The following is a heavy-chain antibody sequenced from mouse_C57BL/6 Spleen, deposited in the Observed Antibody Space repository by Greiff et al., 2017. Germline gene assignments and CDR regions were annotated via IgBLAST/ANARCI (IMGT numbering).Heavy chain of an antibody. CDR3: ARRGKSAMGY. V-gene: IGHV1-50*01. J-gene: IGHJ4*01. CDR1: GYTFTSYW. D-gene: IGHD2-1*01. Sequence: QVQLQQPGAELVKPGASVKLSCKAPGYTFTSYWMQWVKQRPGQGLEWIGEIDPSDSYTNYNQKFKGKATLTVDTSSSTAYMQLSSLTSEDSAVYYCARRGKSAMGYWGQGTSVTVSS. CDR2: IDPSDSYT.